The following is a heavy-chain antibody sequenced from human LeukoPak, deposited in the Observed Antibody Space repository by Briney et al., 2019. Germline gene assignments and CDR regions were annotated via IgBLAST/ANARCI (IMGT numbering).Heavy chain of an antibody. CDR3: ARGRATASSWYYYYYYMDV. CDR2: INHSGST. D-gene: IGHD6-13*01. J-gene: IGHJ6*03. CDR1: GGSFSGYY. V-gene: IGHV4-34*01. Sequence: SETLSLTCAVYGGSFSGYYWSWIRQPPGKGLEWIGEINHSGSTNYNPPLKSRVTISVDTSKNQFSLKLSSVTAADTAVYYCARGRATASSWYYYYYYMDVWGKGTTVTVSS.